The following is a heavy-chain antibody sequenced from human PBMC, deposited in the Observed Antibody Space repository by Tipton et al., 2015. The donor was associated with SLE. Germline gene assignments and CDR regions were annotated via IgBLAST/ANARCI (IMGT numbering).Heavy chain of an antibody. CDR3: ARDYSNYPYYYYYYMDV. CDR1: GFTFGDYA. J-gene: IGHJ6*03. V-gene: IGHV3-23*01. Sequence: GSLRLSCTASGFTFGDYAMSWVRQAPGKGLEWVSAISGSGGSTYYADPVKGRFTISRDNSTNKLYLQMNSLRAEDTAVYYCARDYSNYPYYYYYYMDVWGKGTTVTVSS. CDR2: ISGSGGST. D-gene: IGHD4-11*01.